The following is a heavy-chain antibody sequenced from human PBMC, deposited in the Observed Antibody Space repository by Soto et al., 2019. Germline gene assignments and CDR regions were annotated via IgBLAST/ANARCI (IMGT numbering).Heavy chain of an antibody. CDR1: GYTFTSYD. Sequence: ASVKVSCKASGYTFTSYDINWVRQATGQGLEWMGWVNPNSGNTGYAQKFQGRVTMTRNTSISTAYMELSSLRSEDTAVYYCARRRAAAGIVVDYWGQGTLVTVSS. CDR2: VNPNSGNT. CDR3: ARRRAAAGIVVDY. V-gene: IGHV1-8*01. D-gene: IGHD6-13*01. J-gene: IGHJ4*02.